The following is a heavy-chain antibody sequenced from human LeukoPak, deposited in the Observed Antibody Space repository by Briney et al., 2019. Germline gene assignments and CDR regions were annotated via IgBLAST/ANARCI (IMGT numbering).Heavy chain of an antibody. J-gene: IGHJ4*02. CDR3: ARASRDGYNQNFDH. CDR1: VYSFSNYW. V-gene: IGHV5-51*01. D-gene: IGHD5-24*01. CDR2: IYPGGSET. Sequence: GESLKISCKGLVYSFSNYWSAWVRQMPGKGLEWMGIIYPGGSETRYDPSFQGRVTISADRSTSTAYLQWSSLRASDTAMYYCARASRDGYNQNFDHWGQGTLVTVSS.